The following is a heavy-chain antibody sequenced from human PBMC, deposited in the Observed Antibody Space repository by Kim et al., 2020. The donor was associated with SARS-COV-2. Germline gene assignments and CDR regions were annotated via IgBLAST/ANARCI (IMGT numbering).Heavy chain of an antibody. CDR1: GFTFSSYW. D-gene: IGHD2-15*01. J-gene: IGHJ6*02. V-gene: IGHV3-74*01. Sequence: GGSLRLSCAASGFTFSSYWMHWVRQAPGKGLVWVSRINSDGSSTSYADSVKGRFTISRDNAKNTLYLQMNSLRAEDTAVYYCARGGGNPTGIYYYYYYGMDVWGQGTTVTVSS. CDR3: ARGGGNPTGIYYYYYYGMDV. CDR2: INSDGSST.